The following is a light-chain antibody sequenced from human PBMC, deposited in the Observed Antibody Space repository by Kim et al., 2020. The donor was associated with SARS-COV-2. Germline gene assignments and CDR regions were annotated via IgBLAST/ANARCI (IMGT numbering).Light chain of an antibody. CDR2: DVS. Sequence: GQSITISCTGTSSDVGGYNYVSWYQQHPGNAPKLMIYDVSNQPSGVSNRFSGSKSGNTASLTISGLQAEDEADYYCSSYTSSSTLVFGGGTQLTVL. J-gene: IGLJ2*01. V-gene: IGLV2-14*03. CDR3: SSYTSSSTLV. CDR1: SSDVGGYNY.